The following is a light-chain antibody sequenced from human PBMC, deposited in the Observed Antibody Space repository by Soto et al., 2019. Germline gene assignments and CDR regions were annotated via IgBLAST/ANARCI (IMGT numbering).Light chain of an antibody. Sequence: EIVLTQSPATLSVSPGERATLSCRASQSISGNLAWYQQKPGQAPRLLIYGAATRATGIPARFSGSGSGTEFTLTISSLQSEDFAVYYCQQYNNWPPITFGPGTKVDIK. J-gene: IGKJ3*01. CDR2: GAA. CDR1: QSISGN. V-gene: IGKV3-15*01. CDR3: QQYNNWPPIT.